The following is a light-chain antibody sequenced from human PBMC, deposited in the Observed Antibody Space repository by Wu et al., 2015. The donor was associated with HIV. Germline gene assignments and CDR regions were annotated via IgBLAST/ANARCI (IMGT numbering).Light chain of an antibody. CDR2: DAS. Sequence: PGERVTLSCRASQGVSTNLAWYQHKPGQAPRLLIYDASNRAAGIPARFSGSGSGTDFALTISNVEPEGFAVYFCHQRSTWPFTFGPGTKVDVK. J-gene: IGKJ3*01. CDR1: QGVSTN. V-gene: IGKV3-11*01. CDR3: HQRSTWPFT.